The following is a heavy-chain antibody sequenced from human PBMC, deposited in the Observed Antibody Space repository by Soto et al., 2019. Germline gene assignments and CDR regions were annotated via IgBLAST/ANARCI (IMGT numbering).Heavy chain of an antibody. Sequence: SVKVSCKASGYTFTSYGISCVLHAPGQGLEWMGWISAYNGNTNYAQKLQGRVTMTTDTSTSTAYMELRSLRSDDTAVYYCAIPSRITMVRGVIIDAFGIWGQGTMVTVSS. D-gene: IGHD3-10*01. V-gene: IGHV1-18*01. CDR1: GYTFTSYG. CDR3: AIPSRITMVRGVIIDAFGI. CDR2: ISAYNGNT. J-gene: IGHJ3*02.